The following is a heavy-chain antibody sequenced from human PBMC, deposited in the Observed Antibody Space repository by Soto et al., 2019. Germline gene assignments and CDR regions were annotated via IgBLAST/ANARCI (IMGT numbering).Heavy chain of an antibody. V-gene: IGHV1-69*02. D-gene: IGHD2-21*02. CDR1: GSTFSSYT. CDR3: ARRRYCGTDCYMKFYYGMDF. Sequence: QVQLVQSGAEVRKPGSSVKVSCMASGSTFSSYTVNWVRQAPGKGHEWIGRIIPVLTVTDYARRFQGRVTITADRSAKAAYMELTSLTSEDTAVYYCARRRYCGTDCYMKFYYGMDFWGQATTVTVSS. CDR2: IIPVLTVT. J-gene: IGHJ6*02.